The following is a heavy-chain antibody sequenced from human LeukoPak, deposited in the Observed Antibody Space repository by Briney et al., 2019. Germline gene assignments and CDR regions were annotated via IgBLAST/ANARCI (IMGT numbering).Heavy chain of an antibody. CDR2: ISAYNGNT. V-gene: IGHV1-18*01. J-gene: IGHJ4*02. CDR1: GYTFTSYG. Sequence: ASVKVSCKASGYTFTSYGISWVRQAPGQGLEWMGWISAYNGNTNYAQKLQGRVTMTTDTSTSTAYMELRSLRSDDPAVYYCARDIPYCSGGSCYGDRSDYWGQGTLVTVSS. D-gene: IGHD2-15*01. CDR3: ARDIPYCSGGSCYGDRSDY.